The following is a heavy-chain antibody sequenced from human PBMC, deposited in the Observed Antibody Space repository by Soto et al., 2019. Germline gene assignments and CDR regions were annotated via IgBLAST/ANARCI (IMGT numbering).Heavy chain of an antibody. CDR2: ITGSGSST. J-gene: IGHJ1*01. D-gene: IGHD2-8*01. Sequence: GGSLRISCAASRVACRDFAMICVRQAPGKGLVWVSAITGSGSSTYNADSVKGRFSISRDNSKNTMYLQMNSLRAEDTAVYYCATASVRCFRRFILYFVHW. CDR1: RVACRDFA. V-gene: IGHV3-23*01. CDR3: ATASVRCFRRFILYFVH.